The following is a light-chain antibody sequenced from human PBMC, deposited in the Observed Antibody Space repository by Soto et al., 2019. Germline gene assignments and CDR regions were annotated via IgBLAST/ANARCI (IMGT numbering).Light chain of an antibody. CDR2: RND. Sequence: QSVLTQSPSASGTPGQRVTISCSGSSSNIGSNYVYWYQQLPGTAPKLLIYRNDERPSGVPDRFSGSKSDTSASLAISGLRSEDEADYFCAAWDDNLSAAVFGGGTKLTVL. V-gene: IGLV1-47*01. CDR1: SSNIGSNY. CDR3: AAWDDNLSAAV. J-gene: IGLJ2*01.